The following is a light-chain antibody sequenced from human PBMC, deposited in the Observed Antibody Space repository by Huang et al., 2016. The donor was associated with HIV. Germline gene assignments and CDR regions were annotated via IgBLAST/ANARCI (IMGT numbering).Light chain of an antibody. CDR3: QQRSSSLT. CDR1: QSLNNY. V-gene: IGKV3-11*01. CDR2: NAS. Sequence: EVVLTQSPATLSLSPGDRATLSCRASQSLNNYLAWYQQMPGQAPRLLIYNASIRATAIPARCSGSGSGTDFTLTISSLKPEDFATYYCQQRSSSLTFGGGTKVDI. J-gene: IGKJ4*01.